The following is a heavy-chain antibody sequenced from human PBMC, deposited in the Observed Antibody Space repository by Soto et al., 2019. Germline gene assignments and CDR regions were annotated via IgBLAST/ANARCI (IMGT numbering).Heavy chain of an antibody. D-gene: IGHD2-15*01. J-gene: IGHJ6*02. CDR1: GYSFTSYW. V-gene: IGHV5-51*01. CDR2: IYPGDSDI. CDR3: ARQLPYGGNSYYGMDV. Sequence: GESLKISCKGSGYSFTSYWIGWVRQMPGKGLEWMGIIYPGDSDIRYSPSFQGQVTISADKSISTAYLQWSGLNASDTVIFYCARQLPYGGNSYYGMDVWGQGTTVTVSS.